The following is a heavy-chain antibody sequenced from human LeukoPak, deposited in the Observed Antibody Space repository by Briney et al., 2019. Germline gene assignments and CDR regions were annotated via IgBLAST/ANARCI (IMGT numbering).Heavy chain of an antibody. CDR3: ASEYCSGGSCYPVDY. Sequence: GASVKVSCKASGGTFSSYTISWVRQAPGQGREWMGRIIPILGIANYAQKFQGRVTITADKSTSTAYMELSSLRSEDTAVYYCASEYCSGGSCYPVDYWGQGTLVTVSS. D-gene: IGHD2-15*01. CDR1: GGTFSSYT. J-gene: IGHJ4*02. CDR2: IIPILGIA. V-gene: IGHV1-69*02.